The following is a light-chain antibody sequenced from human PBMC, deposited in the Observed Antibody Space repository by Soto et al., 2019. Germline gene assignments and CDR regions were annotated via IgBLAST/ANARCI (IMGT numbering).Light chain of an antibody. CDR1: QTVGSN. J-gene: IGKJ1*01. Sequence: EMVMTQSPATLSVSPGERATLSCRASQTVGSNLAWYQQKPGQAPRLLIYGASTRVTGVPARFSGSTSGTDFTLTISRLEPEDFAVYYCQQYGSSLWTFGQGTKADIK. CDR3: QQYGSSLWT. CDR2: GAS. V-gene: IGKV3-15*01.